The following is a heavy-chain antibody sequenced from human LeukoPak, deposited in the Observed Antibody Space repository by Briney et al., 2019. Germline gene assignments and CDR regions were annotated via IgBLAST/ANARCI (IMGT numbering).Heavy chain of an antibody. CDR1: GFTFSTYG. D-gene: IGHD2-15*01. J-gene: IGHJ6*03. CDR2: VSSTGGTT. V-gene: IGHV3-23*01. Sequence: GGSLRLSCAASGFTFSTYGMSWVRQAPGKGLEWVSAVSSTGGTTYYADSVKGRSTISRDNSKNTLFLQINSLRAEDTAVYYCAKNGGRGAFCSGGTCYPYYYYYMDVWGKGTTVTISS. CDR3: AKNGGRGAFCSGGTCYPYYYYYMDV.